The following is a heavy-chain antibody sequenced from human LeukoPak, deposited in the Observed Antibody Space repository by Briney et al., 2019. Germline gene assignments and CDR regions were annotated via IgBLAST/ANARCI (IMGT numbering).Heavy chain of an antibody. Sequence: GGSLRLSCAASGFTFKLYWMHWVRQAPGKGLEWVSSISTMSNYIFYGDSVKGRFTISRDNAKNSVYLQMNSLRPEDTAVYYCSRDRLGGLDYWGQGTLVTVTS. CDR2: ISTMSNYI. CDR3: SRDRLGGLDY. CDR1: GFTFKLYW. D-gene: IGHD5-12*01. V-gene: IGHV3-21*01. J-gene: IGHJ4*02.